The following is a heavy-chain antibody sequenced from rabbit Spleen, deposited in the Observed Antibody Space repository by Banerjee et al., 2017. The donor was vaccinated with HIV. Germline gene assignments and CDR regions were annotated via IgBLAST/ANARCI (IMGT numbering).Heavy chain of an antibody. CDR2: IDLVFGTT. CDR3: VRGASSSGYYSL. J-gene: IGHJ3*01. D-gene: IGHD1-1*01. V-gene: IGHV1S43*01. Sequence: QEQLVESGGGLVKPGGTLTLTCKASGLDFSAYYNMCWVRQAPGKGLEWIGYIDLVFGTTYYASWVNGRFTVSSHNAQNTLYLQLNSLTAADTATYFCVRGASSSGYYSLWGQGTLVTVS. CDR1: GLDFSAYYN.